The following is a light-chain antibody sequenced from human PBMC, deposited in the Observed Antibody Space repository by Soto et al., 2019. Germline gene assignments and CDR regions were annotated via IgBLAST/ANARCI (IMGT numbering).Light chain of an antibody. CDR3: SSYTTSSTYV. CDR2: DVT. J-gene: IGLJ1*01. V-gene: IGLV2-14*03. Sequence: QSALTQPASVSGSPGQSITISCTGTSSDVGAYNYVSWYQQHPGKAPKLMIYDVTNRPSGVSNRFSGSKSGYTASLTISGLQAEDEADYYCSSYTTSSTYVFGPGTQLTVL. CDR1: SSDVGAYNY.